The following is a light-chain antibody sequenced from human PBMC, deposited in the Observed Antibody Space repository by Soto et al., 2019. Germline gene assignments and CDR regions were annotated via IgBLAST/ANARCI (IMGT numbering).Light chain of an antibody. J-gene: IGKJ4*01. Sequence: EIVLTQSPATLSLSPGERATLSCRASQIINSYLTWYQQKPGQAPRLLIYDTSTRATGVPARFSGSRSGPEFTLTINSLQSEDFAIYYCQPYNNWPLTFGGGTKVESK. V-gene: IGKV3-15*01. CDR2: DTS. CDR1: QIINSY. CDR3: QPYNNWPLT.